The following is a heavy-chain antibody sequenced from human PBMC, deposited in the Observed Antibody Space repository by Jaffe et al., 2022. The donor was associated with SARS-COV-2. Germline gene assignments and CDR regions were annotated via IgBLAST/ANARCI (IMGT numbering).Heavy chain of an antibody. Sequence: QVHLQESGPGLVKPSETLSLACTVSGYSISSVYSWGWIRQPPGKGLEWVGSFYHIGGTYYNPSLKNRVSISVDTSKNQFSLKLTSVTAADTAVYYCASPGSDYYGSGSQTYFDYWGQGTLVTVSS. V-gene: IGHV4-38-2*02. CDR1: GYSISSVYS. J-gene: IGHJ4*02. CDR2: FYHIGGT. CDR3: ASPGSDYYGSGSQTYFDY. D-gene: IGHD3-10*01.